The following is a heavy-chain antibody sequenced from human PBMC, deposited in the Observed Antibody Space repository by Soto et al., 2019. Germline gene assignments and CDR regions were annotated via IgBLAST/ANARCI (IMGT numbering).Heavy chain of an antibody. Sequence: XGTLSLTCTVSGGSISSSSYYWGWIRQPPGKGLEWIGSIYYSGSTYYNPSLKSRVTISVDTSKNQFSLKLSSVTAADTAVYYCASYPIQYYYDSSGYAFDIWGQGTMVTVSS. CDR2: IYYSGST. D-gene: IGHD3-22*01. J-gene: IGHJ3*02. CDR3: ASYPIQYYYDSSGYAFDI. CDR1: GGSISSSSYY. V-gene: IGHV4-39*01.